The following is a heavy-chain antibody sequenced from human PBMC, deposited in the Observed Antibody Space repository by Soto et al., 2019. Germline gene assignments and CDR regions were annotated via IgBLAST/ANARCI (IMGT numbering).Heavy chain of an antibody. CDR1: GGSISSSSYY. Sequence: QLQLQESGPGLVKPSETLSLTCTVSGGSISSSSYYWGWIRQPPGKGLEWIGSIYYSGSTYYNPSLKSRVTSSVDTSKNQFSLKLSSVTAADTAVYYCARRNYDILTGYYPLYYYYGMDVWGQGTTVTVSS. CDR3: ARRNYDILTGYYPLYYYYGMDV. J-gene: IGHJ6*02. D-gene: IGHD3-9*01. V-gene: IGHV4-39*01. CDR2: IYYSGST.